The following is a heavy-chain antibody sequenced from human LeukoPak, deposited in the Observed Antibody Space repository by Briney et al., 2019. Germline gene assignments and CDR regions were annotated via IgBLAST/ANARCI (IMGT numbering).Heavy chain of an antibody. D-gene: IGHD6-19*01. V-gene: IGHV4-59*08. CDR1: GGSISSYF. J-gene: IGHJ4*02. CDR3: ARIDRAVAGTIDY. Sequence: SSETLSLTCTVSGGSISSYFWSWIRQPPGKGLEWIGYIYYSGSTNYNPSHKSRVTMFVDTPKNHYSLKLSSVTAADTAVYYCARIDRAVAGTIDYWGQGTLVTVSS. CDR2: IYYSGST.